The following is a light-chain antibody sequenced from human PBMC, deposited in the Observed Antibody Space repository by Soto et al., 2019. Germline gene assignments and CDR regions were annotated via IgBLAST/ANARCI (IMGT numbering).Light chain of an antibody. Sequence: DIQMTQSPSTLSASVGDRVTITCRASQSISSWLAWYQQKPGKAPKLLIYKASSLESGVPSRFSGSGSGTEFTLTISSLQPDDFATYYCQHYNTYFSLTFGGGTKVDI. CDR2: KAS. CDR3: QHYNTYFSLT. V-gene: IGKV1-5*03. CDR1: QSISSW. J-gene: IGKJ4*01.